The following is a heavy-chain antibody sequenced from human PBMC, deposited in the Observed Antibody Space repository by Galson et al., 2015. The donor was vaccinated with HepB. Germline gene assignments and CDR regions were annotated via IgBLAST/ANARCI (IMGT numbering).Heavy chain of an antibody. V-gene: IGHV3-30-3*01. Sequence: SLRLSCAASGFPFSSYAMHWVRQAPGKGLECVAVISYGGSNKYYADSVKGRFTVSRDNSKSTLFLQMNSLRGEDTAVYYCARVDPQAATLGWFGPWGQGTLVTASS. J-gene: IGHJ5*02. CDR2: ISYGGSNK. CDR1: GFPFSSYA. CDR3: ARVDPQAATLGWFGP. D-gene: IGHD2-15*01.